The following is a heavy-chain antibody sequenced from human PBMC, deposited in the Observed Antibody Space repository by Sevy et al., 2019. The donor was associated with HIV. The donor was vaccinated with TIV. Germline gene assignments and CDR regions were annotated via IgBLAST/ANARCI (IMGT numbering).Heavy chain of an antibody. J-gene: IGHJ1*01. D-gene: IGHD3-22*01. CDR2: ISLYTGKT. CDR1: GYTFTSFG. Sequence: ASVKVSCKASGYTFTSFGISWVRQAPGQGLEWMGWISLYTGKTNYAEMVHGRVTMTADTSTSTAYMELRRLRSDDTAVYYCARRGAFDFDTSGFMSPWGQGTPVTVSS. V-gene: IGHV1-18*01. CDR3: ARRGAFDFDTSGFMSP.